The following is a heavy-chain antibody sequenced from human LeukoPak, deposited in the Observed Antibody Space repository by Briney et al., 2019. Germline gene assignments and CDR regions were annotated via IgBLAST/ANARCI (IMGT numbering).Heavy chain of an antibody. D-gene: IGHD5-24*01. CDR3: ARHERDASLDHALDI. CDR2: IYYSETT. J-gene: IGHJ3*02. Sequence: TSETLSLTCTVSGGSISSYYWSWIRQAPGKGLEWIGYIYYSETTSYNPSLKSRVTILVDTSKNQFSLKLNSVSAADTAVYYCARHERDASLDHALDIWGQGTMVTVSS. CDR1: GGSISSYY. V-gene: IGHV4-59*08.